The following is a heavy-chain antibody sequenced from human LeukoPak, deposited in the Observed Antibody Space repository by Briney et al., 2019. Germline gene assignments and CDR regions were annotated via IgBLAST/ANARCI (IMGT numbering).Heavy chain of an antibody. D-gene: IGHD2-15*01. Sequence: GGSLRLSCAASGFTFISYEMNWVRQAPGKGLEWVSYISSSGSTIYYADSVKGRFTISRDNAKNSLYLQMNSLRAEDTAVYYCARAPGYCSGGSCFPAGNFDYWGQGTLVTVSS. CDR3: ARAPGYCSGGSCFPAGNFDY. V-gene: IGHV3-48*03. CDR1: GFTFISYE. CDR2: ISSSGSTI. J-gene: IGHJ4*02.